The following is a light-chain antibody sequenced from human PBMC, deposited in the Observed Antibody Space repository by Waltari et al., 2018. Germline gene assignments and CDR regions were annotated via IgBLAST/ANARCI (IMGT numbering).Light chain of an antibody. J-gene: IGLJ2*01. CDR2: DVS. V-gene: IGLV2-14*01. Sequence: QSALTQPASVSGSPGQSITFSCTGTSGDVGGYNYVSWYQQYPGKAPKLMVYDVSKRPSGVSDRFSGSKSGNTASLTISGLQAEDEADYYCSSYTSSSTLFGGGTKLTVL. CDR1: SGDVGGYNY. CDR3: SSYTSSSTL.